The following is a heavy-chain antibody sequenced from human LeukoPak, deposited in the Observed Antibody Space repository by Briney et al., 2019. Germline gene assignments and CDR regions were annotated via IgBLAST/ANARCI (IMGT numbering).Heavy chain of an antibody. CDR2: INPSGGST. D-gene: IGHD4-17*01. V-gene: IGHV1-46*01. CDR3: ARPNGGGDYVGRGWLYYYYGMDV. J-gene: IGHJ6*02. Sequence: ASVKVSCKAFGYTFTSYYMHWVRQAPGQGLEWMGIINPSGGSTSYAQKFQGRVTMTRDTSTSTVYMELSSLRSEDTAVYYCARPNGGGDYVGRGWLYYYYGMDVWGQGTTVTVSS. CDR1: GYTFTSYY.